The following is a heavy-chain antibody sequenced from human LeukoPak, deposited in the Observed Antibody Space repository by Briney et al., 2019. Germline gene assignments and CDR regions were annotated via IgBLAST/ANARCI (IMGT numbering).Heavy chain of an antibody. CDR2: IYPGDSDT. D-gene: IGHD3-3*01. Sequence: GESLKISCKGSGYTFSSYWIGWVRQMPGKGLEWMGIIYPGDSDTRYSPSLQGQVTISVDTSIGTAYLQWSSLKASDTAIYYCARQNDFRLDYWGQGTLITVSS. CDR3: ARQNDFRLDY. V-gene: IGHV5-51*01. J-gene: IGHJ4*02. CDR1: GYTFSSYW.